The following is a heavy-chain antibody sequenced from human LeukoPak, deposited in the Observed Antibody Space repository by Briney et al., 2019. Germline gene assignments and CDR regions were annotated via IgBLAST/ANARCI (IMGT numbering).Heavy chain of an antibody. CDR1: GFTFSSYG. J-gene: IGHJ4*02. Sequence: GGSLRLSCAASGFTFSSYGMHWVRQAPGKGLEWVAVIWYDGSNEYYADSVKGRFTISRDNSKNTLYLQMNSLRAEDTAVYYCARGRRTAAAGTGFDYWGQGTLVTVSS. D-gene: IGHD6-13*01. CDR2: IWYDGSNE. CDR3: ARGRRTAAAGTGFDY. V-gene: IGHV3-33*01.